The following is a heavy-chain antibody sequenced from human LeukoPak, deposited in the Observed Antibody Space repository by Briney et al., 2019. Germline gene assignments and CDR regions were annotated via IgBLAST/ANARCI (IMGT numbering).Heavy chain of an antibody. V-gene: IGHV4-59*01. J-gene: IGHJ5*02. CDR2: IYYSGST. CDR3: ASDDETWFDP. CDR1: GGSISSYY. Sequence: SETLSLTCTVSGGSISSYYWSWIRQPPGKGLEWIGYIYYSGSTNYNPSLKSRVTISVDTSKNQFSLKLSSVTAADTAVYYCASDDETWFDPWGQGTLVTVSS.